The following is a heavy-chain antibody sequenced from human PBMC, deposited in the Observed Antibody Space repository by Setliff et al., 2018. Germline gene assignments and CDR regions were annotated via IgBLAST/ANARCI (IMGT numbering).Heavy chain of an antibody. Sequence: ASVKVSCKTSGSIFTNYYVHWVRQAPGQGLEWMAWVSDNNGNTNYAKSFQGRVTMNTDTSTSTAYMELGSLTSDDTAVYYCARAGSAPAGRKGILEYWGQGSLVTVSS. J-gene: IGHJ4*02. CDR3: ARAGSAPAGRKGILEY. CDR2: VSDNNGNT. CDR1: GSIFTNYY. V-gene: IGHV1-18*01. D-gene: IGHD6-13*01.